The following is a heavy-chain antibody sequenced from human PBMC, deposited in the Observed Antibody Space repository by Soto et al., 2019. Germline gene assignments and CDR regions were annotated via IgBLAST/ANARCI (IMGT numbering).Heavy chain of an antibody. J-gene: IGHJ5*02. CDR3: VRQIGNSWLDT. CDR2: TYYRYKWFY. Sequence: SRNLSLTRAISRDSLSSNIAAWNWIRHAPRRGREWVGRTYYRYKWFYDCAVSVRSRITISPDTSNIQVSLQLNSVTPDDTAVYYCVRQIGNSWLDTWGQGTLVTVSS. V-gene: IGHV6-1*01. CDR1: RDSLSSNIAA.